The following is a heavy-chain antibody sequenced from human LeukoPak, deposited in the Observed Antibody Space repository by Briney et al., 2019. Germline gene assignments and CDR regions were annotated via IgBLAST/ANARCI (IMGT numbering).Heavy chain of an antibody. V-gene: IGHV1-2*02. CDR1: GYTFTGYY. CDR2: INPNSGGT. CDR3: ARGPYTMVRGVIIEY. J-gene: IGHJ4*02. Sequence: GASVKVSCKASGYTFTGYYMHWVRQAPGQGLEWMGWINPNSGGTNYAQKFQGRVTMTRDTSISTAYMELSRLRSDDTAVYYCARGPYTMVRGVIIEYWGQGTLVTVSS. D-gene: IGHD3-10*01.